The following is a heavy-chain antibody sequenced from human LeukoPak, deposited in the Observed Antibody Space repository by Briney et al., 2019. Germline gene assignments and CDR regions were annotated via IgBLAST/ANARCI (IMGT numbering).Heavy chain of an antibody. Sequence: PSETLSLTCTASGGSISSYYWSWIRQPPGKGLEWIGYIYYSGSTNYNPSLKSRVTISVDTSKNQFSLKLSSVTAADTAVYYCARHPTIFGVVDYYFDYWGQGTLVTVSS. CDR3: ARHPTIFGVVDYYFDY. D-gene: IGHD3-3*01. CDR1: GGSISSYY. CDR2: IYYSGST. J-gene: IGHJ4*02. V-gene: IGHV4-59*08.